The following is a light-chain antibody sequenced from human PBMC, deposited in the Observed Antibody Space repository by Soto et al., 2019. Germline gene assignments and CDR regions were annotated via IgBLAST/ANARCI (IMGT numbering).Light chain of an antibody. V-gene: IGLV1-51*01. CDR3: ETWDSSLSAVV. CDR2: DNN. Sequence: QSVLTQPPSVSEAPGQKVTISCSGSSSNIENNYVSWYQQLPGTAPKLLIYDNNKRPSGIPNRFSGSQSGTSATLGITGLQTGDEDDYYCETWDSSLSAVVFGGGTKLTVL. CDR1: SSNIENNY. J-gene: IGLJ2*01.